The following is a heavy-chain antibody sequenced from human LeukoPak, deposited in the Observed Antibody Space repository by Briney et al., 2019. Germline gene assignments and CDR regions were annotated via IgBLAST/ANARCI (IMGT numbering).Heavy chain of an antibody. CDR1: GFTFSSYS. Sequence: GGSLRLSSAASGFTFSSYSMNWVRQAPGKGLEWVSSISSSSSYIYYADSVKGRFTISRDNAKNSLYLQMNSLRAEDTAVYYCARAYCGGDCYSYYFDYWGQGTLVTVSS. CDR2: ISSSSSYI. CDR3: ARAYCGGDCYSYYFDY. D-gene: IGHD2-21*02. J-gene: IGHJ4*02. V-gene: IGHV3-21*01.